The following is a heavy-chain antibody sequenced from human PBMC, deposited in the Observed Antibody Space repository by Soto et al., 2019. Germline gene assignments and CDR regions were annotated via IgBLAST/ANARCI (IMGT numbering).Heavy chain of an antibody. Sequence: QVQLQESGPGLVKPSQTLSLTCTVSGGSISSGGYYWSWIRQHPGKGLEWIGYIYYSGSTYYNPSLKRRVTISVDPSKNQFSLELSSVTAADTAVYYCARSYGAYWYFDLWGRGTLVTVSS. J-gene: IGHJ2*01. D-gene: IGHD4-17*01. CDR3: ARSYGAYWYFDL. CDR2: IYYSGST. V-gene: IGHV4-31*03. CDR1: GGSISSGGYY.